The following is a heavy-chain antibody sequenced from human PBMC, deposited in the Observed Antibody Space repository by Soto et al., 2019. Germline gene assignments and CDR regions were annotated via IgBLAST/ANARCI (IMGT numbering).Heavy chain of an antibody. Sequence: GGSLRLSCAASGFTFSSYAMSWVRQAPGKGLEWVSAISGSGGSTYYADSVKGRFTISRDNSTNTLYLQMNSLRAEDTAVYYCAKDIEDHPSWYYFDYWGQGTLVTV. CDR2: ISGSGGST. CDR3: AKDIEDHPSWYYFDY. J-gene: IGHJ4*02. D-gene: IGHD6-13*01. CDR1: GFTFSSYA. V-gene: IGHV3-23*01.